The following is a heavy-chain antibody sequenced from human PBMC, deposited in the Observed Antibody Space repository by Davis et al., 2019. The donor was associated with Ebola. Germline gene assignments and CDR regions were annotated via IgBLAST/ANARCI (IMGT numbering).Heavy chain of an antibody. CDR2: INPNSGGT. D-gene: IGHD2-2*01. J-gene: IGHJ5*02. CDR3: ARGGIVVVPAAMSGFFWFDP. Sequence: ASVKVSCKASGYTFTGYYMHWVRQAPGQGLEWMGWINPNSGGTNYAQKFQGWVTMTRDTSISTAYMELSRLRSDDTAVYYCARGGIVVVPAAMSGFFWFDPWGQGTLVTVSS. CDR1: GYTFTGYY. V-gene: IGHV1-2*04.